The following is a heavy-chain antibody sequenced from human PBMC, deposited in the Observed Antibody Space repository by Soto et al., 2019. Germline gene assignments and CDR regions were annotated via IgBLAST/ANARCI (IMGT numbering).Heavy chain of an antibody. Sequence: QVPLVESGGGVVQPGRSLRLSCAASGFTFSSYGMHWVRQAPGKGLEWVAVIWYDGSNKYYADSVKGRFTISRDNSKNTLYLQMNSLRAEDTAVYYCARDLSAGGTTDNWFDPWGQGTLVTVSS. CDR3: ARDLSAGGTTDNWFDP. D-gene: IGHD1-1*01. CDR2: IWYDGSNK. V-gene: IGHV3-33*01. CDR1: GFTFSSYG. J-gene: IGHJ5*02.